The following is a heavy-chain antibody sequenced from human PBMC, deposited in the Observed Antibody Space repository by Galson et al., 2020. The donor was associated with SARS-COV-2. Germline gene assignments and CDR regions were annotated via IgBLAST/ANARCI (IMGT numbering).Heavy chain of an antibody. CDR3: ARGPEGQVNAFDL. CDR2: ISVTPATI. D-gene: IGHD2-21*01. Sequence: GASPNITRVTSGLNFISPNMTRVSQTPRPGLERSSYISVTPATIYYADSVKGRFTISRDNAKNSLFLQMNSLRAEDTAVHYCARGPEGQVNAFDLWGQGTMVTVSS. V-gene: IGHV3-48*01. J-gene: IGHJ3*01. CDR1: GLNFISPN.